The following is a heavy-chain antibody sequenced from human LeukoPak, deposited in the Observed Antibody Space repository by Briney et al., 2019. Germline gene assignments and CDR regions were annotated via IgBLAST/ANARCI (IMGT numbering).Heavy chain of an antibody. CDR1: GGSISSYY. V-gene: IGHV4-4*07. CDR3: ARDRAYSYGYGSYYYYYMDV. CDR2: IYTSGST. D-gene: IGHD5-18*01. J-gene: IGHJ6*03. Sequence: PSETLSLTXTVSGGSISSYYWSWIRQPAGKGLEWIGRIYTSGSTNYNPSLKSRVTMSVDTSKNQFSLKLSSVTAADTAVYYCARDRAYSYGYGSYYYYYMDVWGKGTTVTVSS.